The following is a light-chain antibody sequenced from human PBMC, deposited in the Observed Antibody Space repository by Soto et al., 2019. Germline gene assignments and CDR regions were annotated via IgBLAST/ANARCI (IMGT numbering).Light chain of an antibody. CDR3: QQYGSSRT. CDR1: QSISSSY. V-gene: IGKV3-20*01. J-gene: IGKJ1*01. CDR2: GAS. Sequence: EIVLTQSPGTLSLSPGERATLSCRASQSISSSYLAWYQQKPGQAPRLLVYGASSSATGIPDRFSGSGSGTYFPLTISRLEPEDFAVYYCQQYGSSRTFGQGTKVEIK.